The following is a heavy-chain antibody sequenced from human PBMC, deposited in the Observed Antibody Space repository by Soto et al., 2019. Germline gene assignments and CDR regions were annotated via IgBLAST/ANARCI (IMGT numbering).Heavy chain of an antibody. CDR1: GFTFSDYY. CDR3: ARYYYDSGSYHYYFDY. J-gene: IGHJ4*02. D-gene: IGHD3-10*01. Sequence: QVQLVESGGGLVKPGGSLRLSCAASGFTFSDYYRSWIRQAPGKGLEWVSYISSSSSSTTYADSVKGRFTISRDNAKNSLYLQMNSLRAEDTAVYYCARYYYDSGSYHYYFDYWGQGTLVTVSS. CDR2: ISSSSSST. V-gene: IGHV3-11*06.